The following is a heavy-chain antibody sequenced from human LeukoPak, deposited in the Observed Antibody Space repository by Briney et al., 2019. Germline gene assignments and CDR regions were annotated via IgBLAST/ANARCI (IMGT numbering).Heavy chain of an antibody. J-gene: IGHJ6*02. CDR3: ARLGEVWGSYPYYYYAMDV. CDR1: GYIFTHYW. Sequence: GESLRISCQVSGYIFTHYWIGWVRQMPGKGLESMGIIYPADSDTTYSPSFQGQVTISVDKSISTVYLQWSSLKASDIAMYYCARLGEVWGSYPYYYYAMDVWGQGTTVTVSS. CDR2: IYPADSDT. D-gene: IGHD3-16*01. V-gene: IGHV5-51*01.